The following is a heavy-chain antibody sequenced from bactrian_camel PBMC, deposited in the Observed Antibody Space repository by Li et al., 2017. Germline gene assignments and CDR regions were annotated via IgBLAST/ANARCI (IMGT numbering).Heavy chain of an antibody. CDR3: AAGLKWCRQGYPTADFRY. CDR2: LYSDGNRT. Sequence: HVQLVESGGDLVQPGGSLRLTCTASGFTFNSYGINWIRQAPGKGLEWVSSLYSDGNRTYYADSVKGRFTISGDNAKNTLYLQMNSLNTEDTAMYYCAAGLKWCRQGYPTADFRYLGQGTQVTVS. V-gene: IGHV3S6*01. J-gene: IGHJ6*01. D-gene: IGHD2*01. CDR1: GFTFNSYG.